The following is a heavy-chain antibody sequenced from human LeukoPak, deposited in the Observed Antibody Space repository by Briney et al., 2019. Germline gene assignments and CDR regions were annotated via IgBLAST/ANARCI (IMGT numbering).Heavy chain of an antibody. V-gene: IGHV4-59*12. CDR1: GGSISSYY. CDR3: ASTYYDFWSGYYTAYFDY. D-gene: IGHD3-3*01. CDR2: IYYCGST. J-gene: IGHJ4*02. Sequence: SETLSLTCTVSGGSISSYYWSWIRQPPGKGLEWIGYIYYCGSTNYNPSLKSRVTISVDTSKNQFSLKLSSVTAADTAVYYCASTYYDFWSGYYTAYFDYWGQGTLVTVSS.